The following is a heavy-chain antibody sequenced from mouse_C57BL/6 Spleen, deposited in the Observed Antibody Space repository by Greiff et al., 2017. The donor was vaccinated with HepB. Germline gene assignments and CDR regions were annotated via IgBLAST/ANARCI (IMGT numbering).Heavy chain of an antibody. CDR1: GFTFSSYG. J-gene: IGHJ4*01. V-gene: IGHV5-6*02. Sequence: DVKLVESGGDLVKPGGSLKLSCAASGFTFSSYGMSWVRQTPDKRLEWVATISSGGSYTYYPDSVKGRFTISRDNAKNTLYLQMSSLKSEDTAMYYCARRSYYDGSSFYYAMDYWGQGTSVTVSS. CDR3: ARRSYYDGSSFYYAMDY. CDR2: ISSGGSYT. D-gene: IGHD1-1*01.